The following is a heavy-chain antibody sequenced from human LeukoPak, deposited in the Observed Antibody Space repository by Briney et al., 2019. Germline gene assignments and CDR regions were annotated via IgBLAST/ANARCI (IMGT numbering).Heavy chain of an antibody. D-gene: IGHD3-3*01. J-gene: IGHJ3*02. CDR3: AKDRLGVTPDAFDI. Sequence: GGSLRLSCAASGFTFSSYVMTWVRQAPGKSMEWVSGFSGSGDSTYYAYSVKGRFTISRDNSKNKLYLQMNILRGEDTAVYYCAKDRLGVTPDAFDIWGQGTMVTVSS. CDR1: GFTFSSYV. V-gene: IGHV3-23*01. CDR2: FSGSGDST.